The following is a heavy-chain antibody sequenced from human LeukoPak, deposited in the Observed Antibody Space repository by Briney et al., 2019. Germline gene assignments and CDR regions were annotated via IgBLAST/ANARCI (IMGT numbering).Heavy chain of an antibody. J-gene: IGHJ4*02. D-gene: IGHD3-16*02. CDR2: ISGSGGST. Sequence: PGGSLRLSCAASGFTFSSYAMSWVRQAPGKGLEWVSAISGSGGSTYYADSVKGRFTISRDNAKNSLYLQMNSLRAEDTAVYYCARGARLGELSGTYWGQGTLVTVSS. CDR3: ARGARLGELSGTY. V-gene: IGHV3-23*01. CDR1: GFTFSSYA.